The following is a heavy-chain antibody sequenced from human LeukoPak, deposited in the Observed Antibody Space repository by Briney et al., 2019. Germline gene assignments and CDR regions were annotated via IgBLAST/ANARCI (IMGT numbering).Heavy chain of an antibody. Sequence: PSETLSLTCTVSGGSISSYYWSWIRQPAGKGLEWIGRIYTSGSTNYNPSPKSRVTMSVDTSKNQFSLKLSSVTAADTAVYYCARDRDTEEGYYFDYWGQGTLVTVSS. V-gene: IGHV4-4*07. D-gene: IGHD2-2*02. CDR3: ARDRDTEEGYYFDY. CDR1: GGSISSYY. CDR2: IYTSGST. J-gene: IGHJ4*02.